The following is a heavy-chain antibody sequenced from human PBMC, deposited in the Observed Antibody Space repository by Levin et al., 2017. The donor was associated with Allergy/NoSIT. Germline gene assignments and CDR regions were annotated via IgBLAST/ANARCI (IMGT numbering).Heavy chain of an antibody. CDR2: ISSSSSYI. Sequence: GGSLRLSCAASGFTFSSYSMNWVRQAPGKGLEWVSSISSSSSYIYYADSVKGRFTISRDNAKNSLYLQMNSLRAEDTAVYYCAREKGPRSGGDCSGGSGDGMDVWGQGTTVTVSS. V-gene: IGHV3-21*01. CDR3: AREKGPRSGGDCSGGSGDGMDV. CDR1: GFTFSSYS. D-gene: IGHD2-15*01. J-gene: IGHJ6*02.